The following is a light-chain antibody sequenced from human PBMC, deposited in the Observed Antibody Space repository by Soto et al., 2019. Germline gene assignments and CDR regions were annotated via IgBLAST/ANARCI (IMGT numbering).Light chain of an antibody. CDR2: EVT. CDR3: CSYGGSSALPYV. Sequence: QSALAQPASVSGSPEQSVTISRTGTSSDVGTYNLVSWYQQHPGKAPKLIIYEVTERPSGVSNRFSGSKFGNTASLTISGLLPEDEADYYCCSYGGSSALPYVFGTGTKVTVL. V-gene: IGLV2-23*02. CDR1: SSDVGTYNL. J-gene: IGLJ1*01.